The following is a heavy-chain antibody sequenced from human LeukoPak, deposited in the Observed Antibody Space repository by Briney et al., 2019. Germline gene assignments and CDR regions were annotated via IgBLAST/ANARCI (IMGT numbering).Heavy chain of an antibody. CDR1: GNSYW. J-gene: IGHJ3*01. CDR3: ARGHHVVVATATWASDAFDL. D-gene: IGHD2-21*02. Sequence: GESLKISCNGSGNSYWIAWVRQMPGHGLEWMGIIYPDDSETIYSPSFQGLVTISADKSISTAYLQWSSLKASDTAMYYCARGHHVVVATATWASDAFDLWGQGTMVTVSS. V-gene: IGHV5-51*01. CDR2: IYPDDSET.